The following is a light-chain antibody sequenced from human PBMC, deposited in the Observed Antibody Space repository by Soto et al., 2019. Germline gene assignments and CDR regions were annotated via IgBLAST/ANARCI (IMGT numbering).Light chain of an antibody. J-gene: IGKJ2*01. Sequence: DVVMTPTPLSSPVPLGQPASISCRSSQSLELSDGNTYLNWLHQRPGQPPRVLIYKVSHRFSGVPDRFSGSGAGTDFTLKISRVEAEDVGIYYCMQATHYRPYTFGPGTKLEIK. CDR2: KVS. V-gene: IGKV2-24*01. CDR3: MQATHYRPYT. CDR1: QSLELSDGNTY.